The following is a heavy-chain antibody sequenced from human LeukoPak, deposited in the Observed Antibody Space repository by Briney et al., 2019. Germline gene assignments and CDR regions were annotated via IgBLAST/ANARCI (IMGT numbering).Heavy chain of an antibody. V-gene: IGHV3-74*01. CDR2: ITSDGSST. CDR1: GFTFSSYW. J-gene: IGHJ3*02. D-gene: IGHD3-16*01. CDR3: ARDYAVGESFDI. Sequence: PGGSLRLSCAASGFTFSSYWMHWVRQAPGEGLVWGARITSDGSSTSHADSVKGRFTISRDNAKNTLYLQMNSLRAEDTAVYYCARDYAVGESFDIWGQGTLVTVSS.